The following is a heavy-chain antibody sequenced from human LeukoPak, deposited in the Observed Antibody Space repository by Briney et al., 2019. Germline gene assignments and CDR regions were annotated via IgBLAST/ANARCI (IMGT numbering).Heavy chain of an antibody. CDR1: GFDFDDFA. Sequence: GGSLRLSCAASGFDFDDFAMHWVRQAPGKGLEWISLVSWDGGSTYYADSVKGRFTISRDNSKNSLYLQMNSLRAEDTALYYCAKDISARYCSGGSCPGGWFDYWGQGTLVTVSS. CDR2: VSWDGGST. J-gene: IGHJ4*02. CDR3: AKDISARYCSGGSCPGGWFDY. D-gene: IGHD2-15*01. V-gene: IGHV3-43D*03.